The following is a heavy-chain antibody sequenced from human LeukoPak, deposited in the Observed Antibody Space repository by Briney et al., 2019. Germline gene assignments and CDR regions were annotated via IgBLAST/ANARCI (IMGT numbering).Heavy chain of an antibody. CDR3: ARGSWCESSGYQYYFDY. J-gene: IGHJ4*02. V-gene: IGHV4-34*01. CDR1: GGSFSGYY. D-gene: IGHD3-22*01. Sequence: SETLSLTCAVYGGSFSGYYWSWIRQPPGKGLEWIGEINHSGGTNYNPSLKSRVTISVDTSKNQFSLNLSSVTAADTAVYYCARGSWCESSGYQYYFDYWGQGTLVTVSS. CDR2: INHSGGT.